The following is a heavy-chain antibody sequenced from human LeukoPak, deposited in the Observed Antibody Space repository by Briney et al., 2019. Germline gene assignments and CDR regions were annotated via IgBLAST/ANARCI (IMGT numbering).Heavy chain of an antibody. V-gene: IGHV4-59*12. CDR1: GGSISSSY. CDR2: IYHGGTT. CDR3: ARVSYGSGNYEGRD. J-gene: IGHJ4*02. Sequence: PSETLSLTCTVSGGSISSSYWSWIRQPPGKGLEWIGEIYHGGTTNYNPSFESRVTISVDKSKNQFSLTLSSVTAADTAVYYCARVSYGSGNYEGRDWGQGTLVTVSS. D-gene: IGHD3-10*01.